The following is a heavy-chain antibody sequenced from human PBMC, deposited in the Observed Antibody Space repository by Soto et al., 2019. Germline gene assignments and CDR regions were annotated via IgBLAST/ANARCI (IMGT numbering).Heavy chain of an antibody. D-gene: IGHD2-15*01. CDR2: IYWDDVQ. CDR1: GFSLSTSGVG. CDR3: AHSPCSGGTCYLFDY. V-gene: IGHV2-5*02. J-gene: IGHJ4*02. Sequence: QITLKESGPTLVKPTQTLTLTCTISGFSLSTSGVGVGWIRQPPGKSLEWLALIYWDDVQRYSPSLKTRLTITKDNSRSQVVLTMTNMDPVDTATYSCAHSPCSGGTCYLFDYWGQGTLVTVSS.